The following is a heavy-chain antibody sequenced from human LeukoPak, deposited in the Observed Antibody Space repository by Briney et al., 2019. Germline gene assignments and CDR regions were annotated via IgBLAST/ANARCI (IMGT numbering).Heavy chain of an antibody. J-gene: IGHJ4*02. D-gene: IGHD6-13*01. CDR3: AKDLSDSSRVPGDY. Sequence: GGSLRLSCAASGFTFDTYAMSWVRQAPGKGLEWVSSISGSGGSTFYADSVKGRFTISRDNSKNTLYLQMNSLRAEDTAVYYCAKDLSDSSRVPGDYWGQGTLVTVSS. CDR2: ISGSGGST. CDR1: GFTFDTYA. V-gene: IGHV3-23*01.